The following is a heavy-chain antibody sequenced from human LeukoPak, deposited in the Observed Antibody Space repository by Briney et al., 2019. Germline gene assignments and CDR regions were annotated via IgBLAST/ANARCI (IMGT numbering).Heavy chain of an antibody. V-gene: IGHV3-74*01. Sequence: GGSLRLSCAASGFTFSSYWMHWVRQAPGKGLVWVSRINSDGSSTTYADSVKGRFTISRDNAKNTLCLQMNSLRAEDTAVYYCAREPIYDFWSGPDGGIRFDPWGQGTPVTVSS. CDR3: AREPIYDFWSGPDGGIRFDP. CDR2: INSDGSST. D-gene: IGHD3-3*01. CDR1: GFTFSSYW. J-gene: IGHJ5*02.